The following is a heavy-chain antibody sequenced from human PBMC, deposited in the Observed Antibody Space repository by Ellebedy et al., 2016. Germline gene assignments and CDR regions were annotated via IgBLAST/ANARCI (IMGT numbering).Heavy chain of an antibody. CDR2: ITGSADKM. Sequence: GESLKISCAASGFTFSDYYMNWIRQAPGKGLEWVSAITGSADKMYYADSVKGRFTISRDNSRNTLYLQMNSLRAEDTAVNYCARGTTAFEYWGQGTLVTVSS. CDR1: GFTFSDYY. J-gene: IGHJ4*02. D-gene: IGHD4-17*01. CDR3: ARGTTAFEY. V-gene: IGHV3-69-1*01.